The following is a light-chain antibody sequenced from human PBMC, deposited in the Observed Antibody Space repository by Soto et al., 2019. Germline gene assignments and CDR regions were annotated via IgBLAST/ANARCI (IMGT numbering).Light chain of an antibody. CDR3: QQRSKWPVT. J-gene: IGKJ4*01. V-gene: IGKV3-11*01. Sequence: VLTLSPATLSLSPGERATLSCRASQSVSEFLAWYQQKPGQAPRLLIYDASNRATGIPARFSGSGSGTDFTLTISSLEAEDFALYYCQQRSKWPVTFGGGTKVDIK. CDR1: QSVSEF. CDR2: DAS.